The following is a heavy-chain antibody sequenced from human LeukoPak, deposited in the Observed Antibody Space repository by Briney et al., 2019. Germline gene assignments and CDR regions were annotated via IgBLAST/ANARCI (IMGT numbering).Heavy chain of an antibody. Sequence: GGSLRLSWAASGFTFTNYAMHWVRQAPGKGLEWVAVISYDETNKYYEDSVKGRFTISRDSSKNTLYLQMSSLRDEDTDVYYCAKNNDYGGSYWYFDLWGRGTLVTVSS. V-gene: IGHV3-30*04. CDR1: GFTFTNYA. J-gene: IGHJ2*01. CDR3: AKNNDYGGSYWYFDL. CDR2: ISYDETNK. D-gene: IGHD4-23*01.